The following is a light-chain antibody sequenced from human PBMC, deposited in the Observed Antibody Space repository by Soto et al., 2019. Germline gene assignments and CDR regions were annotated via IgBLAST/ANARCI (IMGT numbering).Light chain of an antibody. CDR2: DAS. Sequence: EIVLTQSPATLSLSPGERATLSCRASQSVSSYLAWYQQKPGQAPRLLIYDASNRATGIPARFSGSGSETDFTLTISSLEPEDFAVYYCPQRSNWPRSTFGQGTNLEIK. CDR3: PQRSNWPRST. J-gene: IGKJ2*01. V-gene: IGKV3-11*01. CDR1: QSVSSY.